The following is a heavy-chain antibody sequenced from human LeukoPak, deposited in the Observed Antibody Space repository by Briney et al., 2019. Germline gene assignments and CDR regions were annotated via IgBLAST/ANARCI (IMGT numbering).Heavy chain of an antibody. CDR2: IYHSGNT. Sequence: PSQTLSLTCTVSGGSINSGGYFWSWIRQHPGTGLEWVGHIYHSGNTYYNPSLKSRVTMSVDTSKNQFSLKLTSVTAADTAVYYCARGYGDCLSLYFDYWGQGTLATVSS. CDR3: ARGYGDCLSLYFDY. CDR1: GGSINSGGYF. D-gene: IGHD2-21*02. V-gene: IGHV4-31*03. J-gene: IGHJ4*02.